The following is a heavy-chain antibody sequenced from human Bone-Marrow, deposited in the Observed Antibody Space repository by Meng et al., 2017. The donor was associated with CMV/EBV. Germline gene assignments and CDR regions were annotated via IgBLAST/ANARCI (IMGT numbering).Heavy chain of an antibody. V-gene: IGHV1-69*01. J-gene: IGHJ4*02. CDR2: IIPIFGTA. Sequence: VQLVQSGAGVTKPGSSGKVSCKASGGTFSSYAISWVRQAPGQGLEWMGGIIPIFGTANYAQKFQGRVTITADESTSTAYMELSSLRSEDTAVYYCARDVAARPYIYDYWGQGTLVTVSS. D-gene: IGHD6-6*01. CDR1: GGTFSSYA. CDR3: ARDVAARPYIYDY.